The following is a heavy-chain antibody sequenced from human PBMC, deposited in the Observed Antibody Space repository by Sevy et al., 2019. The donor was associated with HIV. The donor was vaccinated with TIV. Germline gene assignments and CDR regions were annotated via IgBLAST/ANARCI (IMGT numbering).Heavy chain of an antibody. CDR1: GFTFSTYG. V-gene: IGHV3-33*01. D-gene: IGHD2-2*01. CDR2: LWNGGSYD. J-gene: IGHJ4*02. CDR3: ARDLWCRSCRSSTCSQFDY. Sequence: GGSLRLSCAASGFTFSTYGMHWVRQAPGKGLEWVALLWNGGSYDYYADSVKGRFTISRDNSKNTVFLQMNSVRVEDTAVYYCARDLWCRSCRSSTCSQFDYWGQGTVVTVSS.